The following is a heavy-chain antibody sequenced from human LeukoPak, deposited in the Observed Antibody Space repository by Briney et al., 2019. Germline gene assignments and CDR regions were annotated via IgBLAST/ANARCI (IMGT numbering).Heavy chain of an antibody. CDR2: IYHSGST. CDR1: GYSVSSGYF. J-gene: IGHJ6*03. D-gene: IGHD2-8*01. Sequence: SETLSLTCAVSGYSVSSGYFGGWIRQPPGKGLEWIGSIYHSGSTYYNPALKSRVTISVDTFKNQFSLKLSSVTAADTAVYYCARASMGYYYYYMDVCGKGTTVTVSS. CDR3: ARASMGYYYYYMDV. V-gene: IGHV4-38-2*01.